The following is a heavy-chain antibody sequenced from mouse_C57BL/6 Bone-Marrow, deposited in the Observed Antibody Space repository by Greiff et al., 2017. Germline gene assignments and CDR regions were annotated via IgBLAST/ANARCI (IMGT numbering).Heavy chain of an antibody. CDR2: IDPSDSYT. D-gene: IGHD2-4*01. CDR3: LCYDWCAY. Sequence: QVQLQQPGAELVRPGTSVKLSCKASGYTFTSYWMHWVKQRPGQGLEWIGVIDPSDSYTNYNQKFKGKATLTVDTSASTACIQLSSLTSEDSAVYYCLCYDWCAYWGQGTLVTVSA. CDR1: GYTFTSYW. J-gene: IGHJ3*01. V-gene: IGHV1-59*01.